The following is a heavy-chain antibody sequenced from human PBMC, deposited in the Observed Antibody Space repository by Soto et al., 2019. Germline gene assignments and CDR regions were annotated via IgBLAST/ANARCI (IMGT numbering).Heavy chain of an antibody. J-gene: IGHJ4*02. D-gene: IGHD5-18*01. CDR2: ISYDGSNK. CDR3: AKERYSYGHFDY. V-gene: IGHV3-30*18. Sequence: QVQLVESGGGVVQPGRSLRLSCAASGFTFSSYGMHWVRQAPGKGLEWVAVISYDGSNKYYADSVKGRFTISRDNSKNTLYLQMNSLRAEETAVYYCAKERYSYGHFDYWGQGTLVTVSS. CDR1: GFTFSSYG.